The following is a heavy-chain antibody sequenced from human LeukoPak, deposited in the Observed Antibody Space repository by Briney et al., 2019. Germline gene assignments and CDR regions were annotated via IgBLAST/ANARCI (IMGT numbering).Heavy chain of an antibody. D-gene: IGHD2-21*02. J-gene: IGHJ4*02. Sequence: SETLSLTCTVSGGSVRSSSYYWGWIRQPPGKGLEWIGSIYHGGSTYYTPSLKSRVTISVDTSKNQFSLKLSSVTAADTAVYYCARGPPYIVVVTAIGFFDYWGQGTLVTVSS. CDR3: ARGPPYIVVVTAIGFFDY. V-gene: IGHV4-39*01. CDR1: GGSVRSSSYY. CDR2: IYHGGST.